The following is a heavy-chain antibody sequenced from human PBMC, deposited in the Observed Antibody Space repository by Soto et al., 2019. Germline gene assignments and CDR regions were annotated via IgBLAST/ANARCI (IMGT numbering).Heavy chain of an antibody. V-gene: IGHV3-74*01. CDR3: ARLYYDFWGGYFSFDY. D-gene: IGHD3-3*01. CDR1: GFTFSSYW. Sequence: EVQLVESGGGLVQPGGSLRLSCAASGFTFSSYWMHWVRQAPGKGLVWVSRINSDGSSTSYADSVKGRFTISRDNAKNTLYLQMNSLRAEDTAVYYCARLYYDFWGGYFSFDYWGQGTLVTVSS. CDR2: INSDGSST. J-gene: IGHJ4*02.